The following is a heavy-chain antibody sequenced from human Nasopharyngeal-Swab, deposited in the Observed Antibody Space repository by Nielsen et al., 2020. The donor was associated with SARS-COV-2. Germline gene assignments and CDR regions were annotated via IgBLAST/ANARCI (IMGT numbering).Heavy chain of an antibody. CDR3: ARDYWNKPDY. V-gene: IGHV3-23*01. Sequence: GESLKISCAASGFTFSTYAVSWVRQAPGKGLEWVSVFSGSGGSTYYADSVKGRFTISRDNAKNTLYLQMNSLRAEDTAVYYCARDYWNKPDYWGQGTLVTVSS. J-gene: IGHJ4*02. D-gene: IGHD1/OR15-1a*01. CDR1: GFTFSTYA. CDR2: FSGSGGST.